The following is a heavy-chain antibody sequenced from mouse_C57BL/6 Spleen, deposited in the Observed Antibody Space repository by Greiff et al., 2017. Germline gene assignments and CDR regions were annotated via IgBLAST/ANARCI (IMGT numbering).Heavy chain of an antibody. D-gene: IGHD2-4*01. Sequence: HVQLQQPGAELVKPGASVKLSCKASGYTFTSYWMHWVKQRPGQGLEWIGMIHPNSGSTNYNEKFKSKATLTVDKSSSTAYMQLSSLTSEDSAVYYCARHDYDEDAMDYWGQGTSVTVSS. V-gene: IGHV1-64*01. CDR2: IHPNSGST. CDR3: ARHDYDEDAMDY. J-gene: IGHJ4*01. CDR1: GYTFTSYW.